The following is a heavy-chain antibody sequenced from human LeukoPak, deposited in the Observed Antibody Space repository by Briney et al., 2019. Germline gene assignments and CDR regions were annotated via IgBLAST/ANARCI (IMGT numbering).Heavy chain of an antibody. CDR3: ATTYDFWSGYPTHDAFDI. J-gene: IGHJ3*02. CDR2: IYYSGST. Sequence: SETLSLTCTVSGGSISSYYWSWIRQPPGKGLEWIGYIYYSGSTNYNPSLKSRVTISVDTSKNQFSLKLSSVTAADTAVYYCATTYDFWSGYPTHDAFDIWGQGTMVTVSS. CDR1: GGSISSYY. D-gene: IGHD3-3*01. V-gene: IGHV4-59*12.